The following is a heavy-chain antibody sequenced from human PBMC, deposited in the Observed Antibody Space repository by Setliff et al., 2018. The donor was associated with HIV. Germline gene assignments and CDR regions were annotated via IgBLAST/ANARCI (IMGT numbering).Heavy chain of an antibody. CDR3: ARRIDDSGSFPDKNWFDT. J-gene: IGHJ5*02. Sequence: ASETLSLTCTVSGGSITSSNSYWGWIRQPPGKGLEWLGSIYYNGHTSYNPSLQSRVTISVDRSQNQFSLRLRSVTATDTAVSYCARRIDDSGSFPDKNWFDTWGQGSLVTVSS. V-gene: IGHV4-39*01. CDR2: IYYNGHT. D-gene: IGHD3-10*01. CDR1: GGSITSSNSY.